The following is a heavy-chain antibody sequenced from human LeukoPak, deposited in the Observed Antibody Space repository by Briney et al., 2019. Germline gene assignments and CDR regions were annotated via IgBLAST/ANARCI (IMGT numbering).Heavy chain of an antibody. CDR2: INEDGRQK. V-gene: IGHV3-7*05. J-gene: IGHJ4*02. D-gene: IGHD2-15*01. CDR3: ARHSQWSFDY. Sequence: QAGGSLRLSCAASAFTFSTYWMSWARQAPGKGLQWVAKINEDGRQKHYVDSTKGRFTISRDNAKNSLYLQMNSLRAEDTAVYYCARHSQWSFDYWGQGTLVTVSS. CDR1: AFTFSTYW.